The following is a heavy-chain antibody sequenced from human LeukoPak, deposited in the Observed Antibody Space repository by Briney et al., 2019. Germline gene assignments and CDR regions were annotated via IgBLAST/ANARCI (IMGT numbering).Heavy chain of an antibody. D-gene: IGHD4-11*01. CDR1: GFTFSSYA. V-gene: IGHV3-23*01. CDR3: AKGGPSFVGNYDHNWFDP. CDR2: ISSSGGST. J-gene: IGHJ5*02. Sequence: GGSLRLSCAASGFTFSSYAMSWVRQAPGKGLEWVSAISSSGGSTYYADSVKGRFTISRDNSKNTLYLQMNSLRAEDAAVYYCAKGGPSFVGNYDHNWFDPCGQGNLVTVSS.